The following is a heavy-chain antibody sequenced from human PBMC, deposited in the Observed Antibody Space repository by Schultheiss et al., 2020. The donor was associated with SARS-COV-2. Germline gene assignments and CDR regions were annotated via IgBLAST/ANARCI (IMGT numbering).Heavy chain of an antibody. V-gene: IGHV3-23*01. CDR2: ISGSGGST. J-gene: IGHJ4*02. Sequence: GGSLRLSCTVSGGSIDGYYWNWIRQPPGKGLEWVSAISGSGGSTYYADSVKGRFTISRDNSKNTLYLQMNSLRAEDTAVYYCARGPIGAAGNWDFDYWGQGTLVTVSS. D-gene: IGHD6-13*01. CDR3: ARGPIGAAGNWDFDY. CDR1: GGSIDGYY.